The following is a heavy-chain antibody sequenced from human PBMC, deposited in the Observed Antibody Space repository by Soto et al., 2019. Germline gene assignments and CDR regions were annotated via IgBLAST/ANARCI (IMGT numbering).Heavy chain of an antibody. CDR1: GYTFTSYG. D-gene: IGHD3-10*01. Sequence: QVQLVQSGAEVKKPGASVKVSCKASGYTFTSYGISWVRQAPGQGLEWMGWISAYNGNTNYAQKLQGRVTMTTDTSTSTAYMELRSLRSDDTAVYYCARPGSIYYYGSGIPAFDIWGQGTMVTVSS. V-gene: IGHV1-18*01. CDR3: ARPGSIYYYGSGIPAFDI. CDR2: ISAYNGNT. J-gene: IGHJ3*02.